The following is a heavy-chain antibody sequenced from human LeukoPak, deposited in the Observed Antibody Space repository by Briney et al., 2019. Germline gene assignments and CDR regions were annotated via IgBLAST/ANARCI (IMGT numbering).Heavy chain of an antibody. J-gene: IGHJ6*03. CDR3: ARENLAAAGTRGGYYYYYYMDV. CDR2: IYTSGST. Sequence: PSETLSLTCTVSGGSISSYYWSWTRQPAGKGLEWIGRIYTSGSTNYNPSLKSRVTMSVDTSKNQFSLKLSSVTAADTAVYYCARENLAAAGTRGGYYYYYYMDVWGKGTTVTVSS. CDR1: GGSISSYY. V-gene: IGHV4-4*07. D-gene: IGHD6-13*01.